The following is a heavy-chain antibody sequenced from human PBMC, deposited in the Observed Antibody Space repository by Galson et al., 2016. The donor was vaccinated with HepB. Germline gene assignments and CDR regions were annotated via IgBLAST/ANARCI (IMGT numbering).Heavy chain of an antibody. V-gene: IGHV3-33*06. J-gene: IGHJ4*02. Sequence: SLRLSCAASGFTFSSYGMHWVRQAPGKGLEWVAVIWYDGSNKYYADSVKGRFTISRDNSKNTLYLQMNSLRPEDTAVYYCAKDPRWLQQGFKYYFDFWGQGTLATVSS. CDR1: GFTFSSYG. CDR2: IWYDGSNK. D-gene: IGHD5-24*01. CDR3: AKDPRWLQQGFKYYFDF.